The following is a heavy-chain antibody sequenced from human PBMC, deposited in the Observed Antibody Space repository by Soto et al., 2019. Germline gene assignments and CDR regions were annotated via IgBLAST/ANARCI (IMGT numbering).Heavy chain of an antibody. J-gene: IGHJ5*02. CDR2: INPSGST. D-gene: IGHD6-25*01. V-gene: IGHV4-34*01. CDR3: ARGESRYRSGP. Sequence: QVQLQQWGAGLLKPSETLSLTCAVYGGSFGAYYWNWIRQPPGKGLEWIGEINPSGSTNYNPSLKSRVSLSVDTSKNQFSLKLSSVTAADTAVYYCARGESRYRSGPWGQGTLVTVSS. CDR1: GGSFGAYY.